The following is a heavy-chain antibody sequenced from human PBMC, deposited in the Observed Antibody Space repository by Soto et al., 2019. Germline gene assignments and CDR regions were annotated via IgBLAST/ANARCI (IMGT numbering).Heavy chain of an antibody. V-gene: IGHV1-69*06. CDR2: IVPRFGSP. J-gene: IGHJ6*02. Sequence: QVQLVQSGAEMRKPGSSLRVSCKASGGTFSDYAFSWVRQAPGQGLEWMGGIVPRFGSPNYAQKFGGRVTITADTSTSTVYMELSSLRFDDTAVYFCARDRIQLRLGKYSFNGMDVWGLGTTITVSS. D-gene: IGHD3-16*01. CDR1: GGTFSDYA. CDR3: ARDRIQLRLGKYSFNGMDV.